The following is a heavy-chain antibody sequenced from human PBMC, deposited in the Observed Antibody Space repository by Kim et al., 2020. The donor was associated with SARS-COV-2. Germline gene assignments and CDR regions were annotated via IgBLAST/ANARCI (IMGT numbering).Heavy chain of an antibody. V-gene: IGHV4-34*01. CDR1: GGSFSGYY. CDR2: INHSGST. D-gene: IGHD3-22*01. CDR3: ARSTHDSSGYYWGRYRYFDY. J-gene: IGHJ4*02. Sequence: SETLSLTCAVYGGSFSGYYWSWIRQPPGKGLEWIGEINHSGSTNYNPSLKSRVTISVDTSKNQFSLKLSSVTAADTAVYYCARSTHDSSGYYWGRYRYFDYWGQGTLVTVSS.